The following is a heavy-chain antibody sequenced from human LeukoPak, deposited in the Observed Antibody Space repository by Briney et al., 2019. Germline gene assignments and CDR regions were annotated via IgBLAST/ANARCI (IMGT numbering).Heavy chain of an antibody. J-gene: IGHJ6*02. D-gene: IGHD1-1*01. V-gene: IGHV1-3*01. CDR1: GYTFTSYA. CDR2: INAGNGNT. CDR3: ANRRRASRGYGMDV. Sequence: GASVKVSCKASGYTFTSYAMHWVRQAPGQRLEWMGWINAGNGNTKYSQKFQGRVTITRDTSASTAYVELSSLRSEDTAVYYCANRRRASRGYGMDVWGQGITVTVSS.